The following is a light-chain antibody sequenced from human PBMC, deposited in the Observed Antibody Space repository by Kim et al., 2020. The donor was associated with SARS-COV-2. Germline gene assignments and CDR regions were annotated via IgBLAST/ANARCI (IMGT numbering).Light chain of an antibody. CDR1: QSISSTL. J-gene: IGKJ1*01. CDR3: HQYSRSPPCT. Sequence: PGEGGTLSCSASQSISSTLLAWYQQKPGQAPKLLIYVTSSIATGVPYRFSGSGSGTDFTFTISRLEPEDFAVYYCHQYSRSPPCTFGHGTKVEIK. V-gene: IGKV3-20*01. CDR2: VTS.